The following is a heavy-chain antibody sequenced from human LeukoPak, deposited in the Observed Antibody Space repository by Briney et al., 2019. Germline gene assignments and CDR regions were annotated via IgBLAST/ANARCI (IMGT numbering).Heavy chain of an antibody. CDR1: GYTFTSYY. J-gene: IGHJ4*02. V-gene: IGHV1-18*04. Sequence: ASVNVSREASGYTFTSYYMHWVREAPGQGLEWMGWISAYNGNTNYAQKLQGRVTMTTDTSTRTAYMDLRSLRSDDTAVYFRAIMTGTYPYYFDYWGQGTLVTVSS. CDR3: AIMTGTYPYYFDY. D-gene: IGHD1-26*01. CDR2: ISAYNGNT.